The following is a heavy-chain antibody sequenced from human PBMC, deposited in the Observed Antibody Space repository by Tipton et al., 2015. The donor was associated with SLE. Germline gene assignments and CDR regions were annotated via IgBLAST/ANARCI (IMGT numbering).Heavy chain of an antibody. Sequence: TLSLTCHVSGGSIVSGGYSWSWIRQPPGKGLEWIGYVYYAGSNYNPSLKSQVILSVDTSKNLISVRLSSVTAADTAIYYCARDRTGYGMDVWGQGTTVIVSS. J-gene: IGHJ6*02. D-gene: IGHD1-14*01. CDR3: ARDRTGYGMDV. CDR1: GGSIVSGGYS. CDR2: VYYAGS. V-gene: IGHV4-61*08.